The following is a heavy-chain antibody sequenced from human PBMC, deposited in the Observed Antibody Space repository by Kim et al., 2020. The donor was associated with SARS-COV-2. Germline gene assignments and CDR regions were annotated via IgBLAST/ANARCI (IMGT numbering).Heavy chain of an antibody. CDR3: ARVGISGYHMLDAFDI. D-gene: IGHD3-22*01. Sequence: ASVKVSCKASGYTFTSYAMNWVRQAPGQGLEWMGWINTNTGNPTYAQGFTGRFVFSLDTSVSTAYLQISSLKAEDTAVYYCARVGISGYHMLDAFDIWGQGTMVTVSS. CDR2: INTNTGNP. CDR1: GYTFTSYA. V-gene: IGHV7-4-1*02. J-gene: IGHJ3*02.